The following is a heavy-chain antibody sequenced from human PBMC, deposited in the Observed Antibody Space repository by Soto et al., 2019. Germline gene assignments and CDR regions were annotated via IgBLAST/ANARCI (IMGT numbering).Heavy chain of an antibody. V-gene: IGHV1-18*04. J-gene: IGHJ6*02. D-gene: IGHD3-22*01. CDR1: GYTFTSYG. CDR3: ARDSPGYYYDRSGYYGAPYYYGMDV. Sequence: ASVKVSCKASGYTFTSYGISWVQQAPGQGLEWMGWISAYNGNTNYAQKLQGRVTMTTDTSTSTAYMELRSMRSDDPVVYYCARDSPGYYYDRSGYYGAPYYYGMDVWRQGTTVTSP. CDR2: ISAYNGNT.